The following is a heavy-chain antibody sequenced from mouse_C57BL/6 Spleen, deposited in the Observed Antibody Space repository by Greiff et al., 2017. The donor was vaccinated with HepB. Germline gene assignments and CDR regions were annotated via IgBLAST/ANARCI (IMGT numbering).Heavy chain of an antibody. CDR1: GFTFSSYG. CDR2: ISSGGSYT. CDR3: AITTVVASVGRGFDY. J-gene: IGHJ2*01. Sequence: EVKVVESGGDLVKPGGSLKLSCAASGFTFSSYGMSWVRQTPDKRLEWVATISSGGSYTYYPDSVKGRFTISRDNAKNTLYLQMSSLKSEDTAMYYCAITTVVASVGRGFDYWGQGTTLTVSS. V-gene: IGHV5-6*01. D-gene: IGHD1-1*01.